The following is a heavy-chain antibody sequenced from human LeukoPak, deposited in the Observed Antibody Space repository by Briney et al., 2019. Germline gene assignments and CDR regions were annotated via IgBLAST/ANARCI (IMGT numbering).Heavy chain of an antibody. Sequence: PSETLSLTCAVYGGSFSGYYWSWIRQPPGKGLEWIGEINHSGSTNYNPSLKSRVTISVDTSKNQFSLKLCSVTAADTAVYYCASRPSLVVPAADDAFDIWGQGTMVTVSS. CDR2: INHSGST. CDR3: ASRPSLVVPAADDAFDI. J-gene: IGHJ3*02. D-gene: IGHD2-2*01. CDR1: GGSFSGYY. V-gene: IGHV4-34*01.